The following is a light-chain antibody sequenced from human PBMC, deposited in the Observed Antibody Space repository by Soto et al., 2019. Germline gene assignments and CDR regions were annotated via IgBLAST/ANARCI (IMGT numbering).Light chain of an antibody. CDR3: SSFTRSVTYV. V-gene: IGLV2-14*01. CDR2: KVS. J-gene: IGLJ1*01. Sequence: QSVLTQPASVSGSPGQSITISCTGTSSDVGGYNSVSWYQQHPGKAPKVMIYKVSNRPSGVSDRFSGSKSGNTASPTISGLQAEDEADYYCSSFTRSVTYVFGTGTTISVL. CDR1: SSDVGGYNS.